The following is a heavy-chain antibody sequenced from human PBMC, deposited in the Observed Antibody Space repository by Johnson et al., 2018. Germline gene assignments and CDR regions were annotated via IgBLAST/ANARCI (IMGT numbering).Heavy chain of an antibody. V-gene: IGHV3-33*01. J-gene: IGHJ6*02. Sequence: QVQLVESGGGVVQRGRSLRLSCAASGFSFSTYGIHWVRQAPGKGLEWVTIIWYDANNKSYADSVKGRFTISRDNSKNTVYLQMNSLRAEDTAVYYCARGISGNFYDDYAMDVWVQGTTVSVS. CDR1: GFSFSTYG. D-gene: IGHD1-26*01. CDR2: IWYDANNK. CDR3: ARGISGNFYDDYAMDV.